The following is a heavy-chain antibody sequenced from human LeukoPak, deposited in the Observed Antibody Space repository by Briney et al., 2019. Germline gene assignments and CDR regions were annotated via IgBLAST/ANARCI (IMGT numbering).Heavy chain of an antibody. CDR2: AIPFLGTA. D-gene: IGHD1-26*01. CDR1: GGTFISYV. CDR3: AILGPLPY. V-gene: IGHV1-69*06. Sequence: ASVKVSCKASGGTFISYVISWVRQAPGHGLEWMGGAIPFLGTANYAQKSQDRITITADKSTTTTYMELRNLRSDDTAIYYCAILGPLPYWGQGTQITVSS. J-gene: IGHJ4*02.